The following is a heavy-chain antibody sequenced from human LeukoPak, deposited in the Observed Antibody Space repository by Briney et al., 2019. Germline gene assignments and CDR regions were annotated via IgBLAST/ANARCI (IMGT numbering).Heavy chain of an antibody. CDR3: ARGGRYGSAQYYFDY. V-gene: IGHV3-21*01. CDR1: GFTFSSYS. CDR2: ISSSSSYI. J-gene: IGHJ4*02. D-gene: IGHD3-10*01. Sequence: PGGSLRLSCAASGFTFSSYSMNWVRQAPGKGLEWVSSISSSSSYIYYADSVNGRFTISRDNAKNSLYLQMNSLRAEDTAVYYCARGGRYGSAQYYFDYWGQGTLVTVSS.